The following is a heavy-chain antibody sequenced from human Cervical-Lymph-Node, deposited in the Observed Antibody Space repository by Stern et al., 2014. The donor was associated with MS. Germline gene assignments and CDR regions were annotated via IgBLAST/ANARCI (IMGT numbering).Heavy chain of an antibody. CDR3: ARSYELRSGSYYGPTDY. V-gene: IGHV4-31*03. J-gene: IGHJ4*02. CDR2: IYYNGNT. D-gene: IGHD3-10*01. CDR1: SGSISSGGYY. Sequence: QLQLQESGPGLVKPSQTLSLTCTVSSGSISSGGYYWNWIRQHPGEGLEWIGSIYYNGNTFYSPSLKSRVSMSIDTSENQFSLNLNSVTDADTAVYYCARSYELRSGSYYGPTDYWGQGTLVTVSS.